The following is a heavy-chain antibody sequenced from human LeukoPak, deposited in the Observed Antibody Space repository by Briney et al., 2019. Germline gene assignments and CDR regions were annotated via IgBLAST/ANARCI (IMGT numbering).Heavy chain of an antibody. Sequence: LRLSCAASGFTFSSYGMSWIRQHPGKGLEWIGYIYYSGSTYYNPSLKSRVTISVDTSKNQFSLKLSSVTAADTAVYYCARYDSSGYLRIWGQGTLVTVSS. V-gene: IGHV4-31*02. J-gene: IGHJ4*02. D-gene: IGHD3-22*01. CDR2: IYYSGST. CDR1: GFTFSSYG. CDR3: ARYDSSGYLRI.